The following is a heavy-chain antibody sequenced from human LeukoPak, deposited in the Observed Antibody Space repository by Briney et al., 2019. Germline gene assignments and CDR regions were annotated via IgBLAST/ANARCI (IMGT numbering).Heavy chain of an antibody. CDR2: INHSGST. CDR1: GGSFSGYY. D-gene: IGHD1-26*01. J-gene: IGHJ6*02. CDR3: ARAAPDEWELPYYYGMDV. V-gene: IGHV4-34*01. Sequence: SETLSLTCAVYGGSFSGYYWSWIRQPPGKGLEWIGEINHSGSTNYNPSLKSRVTISVDTSKNQFSLKLSSVTAADTAVYYCARAAPDEWELPYYYGMDVWGQGTTVTVSS.